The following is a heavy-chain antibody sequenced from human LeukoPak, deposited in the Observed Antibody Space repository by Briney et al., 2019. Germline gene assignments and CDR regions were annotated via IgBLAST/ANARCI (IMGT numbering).Heavy chain of an antibody. J-gene: IGHJ3*02. D-gene: IGHD6-19*01. V-gene: IGHV3-43*02. CDR3: AKDAPGWYDAFDI. CDR1: GFTFDDYA. Sequence: GGSLRLSCAVSGFTFDDYAMHWVRQAPGKGLEWVSLISGDGGSTYYADSVRGRFTISRDNSKDSLYLQMNSLRTEDTALYYCAKDAPGWYDAFDIWGQGTMVTVSS. CDR2: ISGDGGST.